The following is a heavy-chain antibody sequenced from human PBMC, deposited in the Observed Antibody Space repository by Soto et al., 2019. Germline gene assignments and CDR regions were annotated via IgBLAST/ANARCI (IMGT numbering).Heavy chain of an antibody. CDR2: ISGSGGST. CDR1: GFIFSSYL. D-gene: IGHD3-9*01. J-gene: IGHJ3*02. V-gene: IGHV3-23*01. Sequence: EVQLLESGGGLAQPGGSLRLSCAASGFIFSSYLMSWVRQAPGKGREWVSGISGSGGSTYYADSIKGRFTISRDNSKNTLYLQMNSLRAEDTAVYYWEKGTFTIVGNDAFNIWGHGTMVTVSS. CDR3: EKGTFTIVGNDAFNI.